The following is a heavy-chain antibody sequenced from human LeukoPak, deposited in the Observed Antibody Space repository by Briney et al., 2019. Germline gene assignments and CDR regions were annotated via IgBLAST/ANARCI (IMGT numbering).Heavy chain of an antibody. CDR1: GFTFSDYD. J-gene: IGHJ4*02. CDR3: ARVAKERVGGVYYFDY. Sequence: GGSLRLSCAASGFTFSDYDMHWVRQATGKGLEWVSAIGTAGDTYYTGSVKGRFTISRENGKNSLYLQMNSLRAGDTAVYYCARVAKERVGGVYYFDYWGQGTLVTVSS. CDR2: IGTAGDT. D-gene: IGHD1-1*01. V-gene: IGHV3-13*01.